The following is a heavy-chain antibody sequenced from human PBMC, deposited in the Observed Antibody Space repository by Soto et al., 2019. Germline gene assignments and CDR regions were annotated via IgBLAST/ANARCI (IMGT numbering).Heavy chain of an antibody. CDR2: IYYSGST. Sequence: PSATLSLSCPFACASMSSGGYYLSWISQHPGKGPEWIGYIYYSGSTYYNPSLKSRVTISVDTSKNQFSLKLSSVTAADTAVYYCAREYYDFWSVTYSYYGLDVWGQGITVTVSS. CDR3: AREYYDFWSVTYSYYGLDV. CDR1: CASMSSGGYY. D-gene: IGHD3-3*01. J-gene: IGHJ6*02. V-gene: IGHV4-31*03.